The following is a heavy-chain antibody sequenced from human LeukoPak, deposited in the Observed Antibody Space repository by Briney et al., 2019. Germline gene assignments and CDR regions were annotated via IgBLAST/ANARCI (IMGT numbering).Heavy chain of an antibody. J-gene: IGHJ4*02. V-gene: IGHV4-34*01. D-gene: IGHD3-22*01. CDR3: ARESRDYYDSSGYQNYFDY. CDR2: INHSGGT. CDR1: GGSFSEHY. Sequence: SETLSLTCSVYGGSFSEHYWSWIRQPPGKGLEWIGEINHSGGTNYNPSLKSRVTISVDTSINQFSLKLSSVTAADTAVYYCARESRDYYDSSGYQNYFDYWGQGTLVTVSS.